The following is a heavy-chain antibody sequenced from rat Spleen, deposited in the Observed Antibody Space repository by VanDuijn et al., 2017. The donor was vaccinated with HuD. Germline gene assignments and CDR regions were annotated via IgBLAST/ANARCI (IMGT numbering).Heavy chain of an antibody. D-gene: IGHD1-2*01. Sequence: EVQLVESDGGLVQPGRSLKLSCAASGFTFSDYYMAWVRQAPTTGLEWVATISYDGSRTYYRDSVKGRFTISRDNAKSTLYLQMDSLRSEDTATYYCTRHFSPADYYSSFPVLYWGQGTLVTVSS. CDR1: GFTFSDYY. V-gene: IGHV5-29*01. CDR3: TRHFSPADYYSSFPVLY. J-gene: IGHJ3*01. CDR2: ISYDGSRT.